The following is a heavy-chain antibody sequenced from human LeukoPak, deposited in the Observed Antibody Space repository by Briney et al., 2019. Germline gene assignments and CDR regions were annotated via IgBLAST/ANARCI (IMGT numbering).Heavy chain of an antibody. CDR2: ISWNSGSI. J-gene: IGHJ4*02. D-gene: IGHD6-6*01. V-gene: IGHV3-9*03. CDR1: GFTFDDYA. Sequence: GGSLRLSCAASGFTFDDYAMHWVRQAPGKGLEWVSGISWNSGSIGYADSVKGRFTISRDNAKNSLYLQMNSLRAEDMALYCCAKGGSAYSSSGVDYWGQGTLVTVSS. CDR3: AKGGSAYSSSGVDY.